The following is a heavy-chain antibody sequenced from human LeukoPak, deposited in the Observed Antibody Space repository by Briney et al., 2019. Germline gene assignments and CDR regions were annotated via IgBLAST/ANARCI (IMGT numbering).Heavy chain of an antibody. CDR1: GGSFSGYY. J-gene: IGHJ2*01. CDR2: IDHSGST. CDR3: ARGSSTRNWYFDL. Sequence: SETLSLTCAVYGGSFSGYYWNWIRQPPGKGLEWIGEIDHSGSTNHNPSLESRVPTSVDTSKNQFSLRLSSVTAADTAVYYCARGSSTRNWYFDLWGRGTLVTVSS. V-gene: IGHV4-34*01.